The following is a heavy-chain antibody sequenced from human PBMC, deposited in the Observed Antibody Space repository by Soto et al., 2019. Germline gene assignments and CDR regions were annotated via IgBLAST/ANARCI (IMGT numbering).Heavy chain of an antibody. D-gene: IGHD6-6*01. CDR3: ARDRTDGIAARPTPYFDY. CDR2: IYYSGST. J-gene: IGHJ4*02. Sequence: SETLSLTCTVSGGSISSGGYYWSWIRQHPGKGLEWIGYIYYSGSTYYNPSLKSRVTISVDTSKNQFSLKLSPVTAADTAVYYCARDRTDGIAARPTPYFDYWGQGTLVTVSS. V-gene: IGHV4-31*03. CDR1: GGSISSGGYY.